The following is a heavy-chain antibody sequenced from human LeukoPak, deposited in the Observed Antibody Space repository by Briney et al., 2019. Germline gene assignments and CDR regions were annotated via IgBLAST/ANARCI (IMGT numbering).Heavy chain of an antibody. J-gene: IGHJ5*02. CDR2: IYYSGST. D-gene: IGHD4-17*01. CDR3: AREGTEGDYVGWFDP. Sequence: SQTLSLTCTVSGGSISSGGYYWSWIRQHSGKGLEWIGYIYYSGSTYYNPSLKSRVTISVDTSKNQFSLKLSSVTAADTAVYYCAREGTEGDYVGWFDPWGQGTLVTVSS. V-gene: IGHV4-31*03. CDR1: GGSISSGGYY.